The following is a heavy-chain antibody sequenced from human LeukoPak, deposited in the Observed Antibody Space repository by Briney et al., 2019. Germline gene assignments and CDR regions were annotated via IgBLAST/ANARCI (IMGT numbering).Heavy chain of an antibody. CDR2: IIPIFGTA. Sequence: SVKVSCKASGYTFTSYAISWVRQAPGQGLEWMGGIIPIFGTANYAQKIQGRVTITADESTSTAYMELSSLRSEDTAVYYCARGYCSSTSCYTGNYYFDYWGQGTPVTVSS. CDR1: GYTFTSYA. CDR3: ARGYCSSTSCYTGNYYFDY. J-gene: IGHJ4*02. V-gene: IGHV1-69*13. D-gene: IGHD2-2*02.